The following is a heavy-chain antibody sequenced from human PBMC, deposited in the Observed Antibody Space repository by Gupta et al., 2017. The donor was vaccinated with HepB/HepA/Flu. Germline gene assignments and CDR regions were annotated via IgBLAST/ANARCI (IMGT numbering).Heavy chain of an antibody. CDR1: GFPFRSYP. V-gene: IGHV3-23*01. Sequence: EVQLLESGGGLVQPGGSLRLSCAASGFPFRSYPMSWVRQAPGKGLEWVSAISGSGGSTYYADSVKGRFTISRDNSKNTLYLQMNSLRAEDTAVYYCAKEGDYDSSGYYPKDGGYYFDYWGQGTLVTVSS. CDR3: AKEGDYDSSGYYPKDGGYYFDY. CDR2: ISGSGGST. J-gene: IGHJ4*02. D-gene: IGHD3-22*01.